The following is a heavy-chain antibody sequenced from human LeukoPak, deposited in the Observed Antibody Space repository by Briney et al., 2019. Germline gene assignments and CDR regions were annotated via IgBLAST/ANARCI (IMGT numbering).Heavy chain of an antibody. V-gene: IGHV4-31*03. CDR1: GGSISSSSYY. Sequence: PSETLSLTCTVSGGSISSSSYYWDWIRQHPGKGLEWIGYIFYSGSTYYNPSLKSRVTISVDTSKNQFSLRLSSVTAADTAVYYCGRDSRPNYYDSSGYYVPYWYFDLWGRGTLVTVSS. J-gene: IGHJ2*01. CDR3: GRDSRPNYYDSSGYYVPYWYFDL. D-gene: IGHD3-22*01. CDR2: IFYSGST.